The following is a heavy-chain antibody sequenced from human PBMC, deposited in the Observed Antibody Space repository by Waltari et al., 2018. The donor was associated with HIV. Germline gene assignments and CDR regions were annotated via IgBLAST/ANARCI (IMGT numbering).Heavy chain of an antibody. V-gene: IGHV1-3*01. J-gene: IGHJ6*02. CDR2: INAGNGNT. D-gene: IGHD3-22*01. CDR3: ARDMYYYDSSGYSYYYYGMDV. CDR1: GYTFTSYA. Sequence: QVQLVQSGAEVKKPGASVKVSCKASGYTFTSYAMHWVRQAPGQRLEWMGWINAGNGNTKYSQKFQGRVTITRDTSASTAYMELSSLRSEDTAVYYCARDMYYYDSSGYSYYYYGMDVWGQGTTVTVSS.